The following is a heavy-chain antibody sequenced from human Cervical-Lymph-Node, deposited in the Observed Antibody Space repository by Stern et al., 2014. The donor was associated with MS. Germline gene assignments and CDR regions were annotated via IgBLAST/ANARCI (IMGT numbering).Heavy chain of an antibody. CDR3: ARVGRVTKDAFDI. D-gene: IGHD3-16*01. CDR2: INPSGGST. J-gene: IGHJ3*02. CDR1: GYTFTSYY. V-gene: IGHV1-46*01. Sequence: QVQLVQSGAEVKKPGASVKVSCKASGYTFTSYYMHWVLQAPGQGLEWMGIINPSGGSTRYAQKFQGRVTMTRDTSTSTVYMELSSLRSEDTAVYYCARVGRVTKDAFDIWGQGTMVTVSS.